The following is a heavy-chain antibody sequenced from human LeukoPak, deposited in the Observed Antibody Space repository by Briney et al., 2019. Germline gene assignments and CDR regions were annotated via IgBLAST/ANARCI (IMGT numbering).Heavy chain of an antibody. CDR2: IGTRGSPI. CDR1: GFTFRSYI. J-gene: IGHJ4*02. V-gene: IGHV3-48*02. Sequence: GGSLRLSCAASGFTFRSYIMNWVRQAPGKGLEWVAYIGTRGSPINYADSVKGRFTISRDNAKNSLYLQMNSLRDEDTAVYYCARDGGSGGENDYWGQGTLVTVSS. CDR3: ARDGGSGGENDY. D-gene: IGHD3-10*01.